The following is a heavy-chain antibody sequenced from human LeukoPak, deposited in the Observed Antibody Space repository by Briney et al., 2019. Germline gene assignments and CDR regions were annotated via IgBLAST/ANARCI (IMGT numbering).Heavy chain of an antibody. V-gene: IGHV1-2*06. D-gene: IGHD2-15*01. CDR1: GYTFTGYY. CDR2: INPNSGGT. Sequence: ASVKVSCKASGYTFTGYYMHWVRQAPGQGLEWMGRINPNSGGTNYAQKFQGRVTMTRDTSISTAYMELSRLRSDDTAVYYCAKTTYCSGGSCSYAFDIWGQGTMVTVSS. CDR3: AKTTYCSGGSCSYAFDI. J-gene: IGHJ3*02.